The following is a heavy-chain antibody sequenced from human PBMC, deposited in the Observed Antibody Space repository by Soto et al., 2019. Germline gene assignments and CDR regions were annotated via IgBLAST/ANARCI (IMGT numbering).Heavy chain of an antibody. Sequence: QVQLVQSGAEVKKPGASVKVSCKASGYTFTGYYMHWVRQAPGQGLEWMGWINPNNGGTNYAQKFQGWVTMTRDTTSSTAYMALSRLEANDTAVYYRARGESPGGYYYGMDVWGQGTTVTVSS. V-gene: IGHV1-2*04. D-gene: IGHD3-16*01. CDR2: INPNNGGT. CDR3: ARGESPGGYYYGMDV. CDR1: GYTFTGYY. J-gene: IGHJ6*02.